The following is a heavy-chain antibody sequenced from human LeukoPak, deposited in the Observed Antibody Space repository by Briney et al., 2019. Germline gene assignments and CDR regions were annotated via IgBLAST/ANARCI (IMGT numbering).Heavy chain of an antibody. CDR3: ARDPFPHAINYYDSSGYP. Sequence: SGTLSLTCTVSGGSISSGDYYWSWIRQPPGKGLEWIGYIYYSGSTYYNPSLKSRVTISVDTSKNQFSLKLSSVTAADTAVYYCARDPFPHAINYYDSSGYPWGQGTLVTVSS. CDR1: GGSISSGDYY. V-gene: IGHV4-30-4*08. J-gene: IGHJ5*02. D-gene: IGHD3-22*01. CDR2: IYYSGST.